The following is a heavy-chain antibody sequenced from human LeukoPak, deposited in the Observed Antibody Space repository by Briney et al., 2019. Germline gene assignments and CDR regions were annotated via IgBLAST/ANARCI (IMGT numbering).Heavy chain of an antibody. J-gene: IGHJ4*02. CDR1: GGSISSYY. CDR3: ARGLVDTARTGFDY. V-gene: IGHV4-59*12. CDR2: IYYSGST. Sequence: PSETLSLTCTVSGGSISSYYWSWIRQPPGKGLEWIGYIYYSGSTNYNPSLKSRVTISVDTSKNQFSLKLSSVTAADTAVYYCARGLVDTARTGFDYWGQGTLVTVSS. D-gene: IGHD5-18*01.